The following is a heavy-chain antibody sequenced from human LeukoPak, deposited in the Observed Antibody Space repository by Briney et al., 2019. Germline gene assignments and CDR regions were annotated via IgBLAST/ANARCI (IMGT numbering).Heavy chain of an antibody. V-gene: IGHV4-4*07. J-gene: IGHJ4*02. CDR1: GGSISSYY. Sequence: SKTLSLTCTVSGGSISSYYWSWVRQPAGKGLEWIGRINIGGTANNNPSLESRITISIDTSKNQFSLRLSSVTAADTAVYYCAADPLWSSGAYWGRGTLVTVSS. CDR3: AADPLWSSGAY. D-gene: IGHD2-21*01. CDR2: INIGGTA.